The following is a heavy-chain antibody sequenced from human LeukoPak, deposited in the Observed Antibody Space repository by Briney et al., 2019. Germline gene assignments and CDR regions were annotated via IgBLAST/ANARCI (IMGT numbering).Heavy chain of an antibody. CDR2: IRYDGSNK. V-gene: IGHV3-30*02. J-gene: IGHJ4*02. CDR3: AKSLVIGGGHNDY. Sequence: GGSLRLSCAASGFTFSNYGMHWVRQAPGKGLEWVAFIRYDGSNKYYADSVKGRFTISRDNSKNTLYLQMNSLRAEDAAVYYCAKSLVIGGGHNDYWGQGTLVTVSS. D-gene: IGHD3-9*01. CDR1: GFTFSNYG.